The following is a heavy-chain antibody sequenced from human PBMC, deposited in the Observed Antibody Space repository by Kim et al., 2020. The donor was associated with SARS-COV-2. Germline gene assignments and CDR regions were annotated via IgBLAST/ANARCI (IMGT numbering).Heavy chain of an antibody. CDR1: GGSISSYY. Sequence: SETLSLTCTVSGGSISSYYWSWIRQPAGKGLEWIGRIYTSGSTNYNPSLKSRVTMSVDTSKNQFSLKLSSVTAADTAVYYCARDSRLSSSTARSYYYYGMDVWGQGTTVTVSS. D-gene: IGHD6-6*01. V-gene: IGHV4-4*07. CDR2: IYTSGST. J-gene: IGHJ6*02. CDR3: ARDSRLSSSTARSYYYYGMDV.